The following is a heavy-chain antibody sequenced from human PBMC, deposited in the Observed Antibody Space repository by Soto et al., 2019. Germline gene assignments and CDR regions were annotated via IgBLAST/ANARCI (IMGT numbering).Heavy chain of an antibody. CDR1: GYTFTSYG. CDR2: ISAYNDNT. Sequence: QVQLVQSGAEVKKPGASVKVSCKASGYTFTSYGFTWVRQAPGQGLEWMGWISAYNDNTNYAQKVQGRVTMTTDTSTRTAYMEMRCLRSDDTAVYYCARDLLGLTFFGVVSLDYWGQGTLVTVSS. V-gene: IGHV1-18*01. J-gene: IGHJ4*02. D-gene: IGHD3-3*01. CDR3: ARDLLGLTFFGVVSLDY.